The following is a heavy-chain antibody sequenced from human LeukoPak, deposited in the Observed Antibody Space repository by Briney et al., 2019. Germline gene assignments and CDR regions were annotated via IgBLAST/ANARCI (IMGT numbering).Heavy chain of an antibody. CDR2: MYFNSGAT. D-gene: IGHD5-12*01. V-gene: IGHV1-2*02. CDR1: GFTFRDYY. Sequence: APVKVSRKASGFTFRDYYVQWVRQVPGQGLEWVGWMYFNSGATRYAPKFQGRVTLTGDTSINTVYMELVSLGSDDTAMYYCAREGSSASGQDWYAFDIWGQETMVTVSS. J-gene: IGHJ3*02. CDR3: AREGSSASGQDWYAFDI.